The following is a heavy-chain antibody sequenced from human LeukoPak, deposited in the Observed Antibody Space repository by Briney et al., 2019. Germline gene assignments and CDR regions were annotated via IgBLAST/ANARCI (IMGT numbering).Heavy chain of an antibody. CDR3: ARADSTGYSFFDY. V-gene: IGHV3-21*01. D-gene: IGHD3-22*01. CDR2: ISSSGYI. CDR1: GFTFTNYN. J-gene: IGHJ4*02. Sequence: GGSLRLSCAASGFTFTNYNMNWVRQAPGKGLEWVSSISSSGYIYYADSLKGRFTISRNNAKNSLYLQVNSLRAEDTAVYYCARADSTGYSFFDYWGQGPLVTVPS.